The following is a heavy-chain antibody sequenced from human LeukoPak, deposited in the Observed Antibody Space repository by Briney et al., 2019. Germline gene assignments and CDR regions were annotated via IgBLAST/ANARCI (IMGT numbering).Heavy chain of an antibody. D-gene: IGHD3-10*01. CDR1: GGSISSYY. J-gene: IGHJ4*02. Sequence: SETLSLTCTVSGGSISSYYWSWIRQPAGKGLEWIGRIYPSGSTNYNPSLKSRVTISVDTSKNQFSLKLSSVTAADTAVYYCARRLWFGELWDYLDYWGQGTLVTVSS. CDR2: IYPSGST. V-gene: IGHV4-4*07. CDR3: ARRLWFGELWDYLDY.